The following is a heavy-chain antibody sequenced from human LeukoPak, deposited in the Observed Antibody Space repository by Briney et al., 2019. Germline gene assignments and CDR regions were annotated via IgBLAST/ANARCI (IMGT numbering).Heavy chain of an antibody. D-gene: IGHD1-20*01. CDR3: ARDWGYNWNDGGGGFDY. CDR1: GYTFTGYY. J-gene: IGHJ4*01. CDR2: ISAYNGNT. Sequence: ASVKVSCKASGYTFTGYYMHWVRQAPGQGLEWMGWISAYNGNTNYTQKLQGRVTMTTDTSTSTAYMELRSLRSDDTAVYYCARDWGYNWNDGGGGFDYWGHGTLVTVSS. V-gene: IGHV1-18*04.